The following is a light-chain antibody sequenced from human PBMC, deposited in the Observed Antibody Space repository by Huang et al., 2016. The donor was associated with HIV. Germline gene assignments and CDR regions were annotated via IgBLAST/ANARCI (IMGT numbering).Light chain of an antibody. CDR3: QQRSKCPLT. J-gene: IGKJ4*01. Sequence: EIVLTQSPVTLSLSPGKRATLSCRASQNFATYLAWYQQKPGQAPRLLIYDASNRATGIPARFSGSGSGTDVTLTISSLDPEDFVVYYCQQRSKCPLTFGGGTKVEIK. CDR1: QNFATY. CDR2: DAS. V-gene: IGKV3-11*01.